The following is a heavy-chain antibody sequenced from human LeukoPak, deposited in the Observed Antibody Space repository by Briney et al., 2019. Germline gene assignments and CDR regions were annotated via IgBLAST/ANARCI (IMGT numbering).Heavy chain of an antibody. CDR2: IYSSGDT. D-gene: IGHD5-12*01. J-gene: IGHJ1*01. V-gene: IGHV3-53*01. Sequence: GGSLRLSCAASGFTVSSNYMSWVRQAPGKGLDWVSVIYSSGDTYYADSVKGRFTISRDNSKNTLYLQMNSLRAEDTAAYYCARIPIVTITSGGYWGQGTLVGVSS. CDR1: GFTVSSNY. CDR3: ARIPIVTITSGGY.